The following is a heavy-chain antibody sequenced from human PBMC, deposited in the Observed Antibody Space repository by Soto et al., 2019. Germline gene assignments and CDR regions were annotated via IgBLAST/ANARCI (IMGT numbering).Heavy chain of an antibody. V-gene: IGHV3-21*01. Sequence: PVGSLRLSCASSVFTFSSYSMNCVRHSPGKWLEWVSSISSSSSYIYYADSVKGRFTISRDNAKNSLYLQMNSLRAEDTAVYYCARDRSSIAAAGTFIYYYYGMDFWGQGTTVTVSS. J-gene: IGHJ6*01. D-gene: IGHD6-13*01. CDR3: ARDRSSIAAAGTFIYYYYGMDF. CDR1: VFTFSSYS. CDR2: ISSSSSYI.